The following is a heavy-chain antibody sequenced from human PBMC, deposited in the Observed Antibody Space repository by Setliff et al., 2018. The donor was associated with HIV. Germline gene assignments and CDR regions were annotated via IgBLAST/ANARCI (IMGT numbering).Heavy chain of an antibody. V-gene: IGHV5-51*01. CDR3: TRAQIAAPRPFDY. J-gene: IGHJ4*02. D-gene: IGHD2-21*01. CDR1: GYSFTNYW. CDR2: IYPGDSET. Sequence: PGESLKISCKGSGYSFTNYWIGWVRQMSGKGLEWMGFIYPGDSETRYSPSLLGQVTIPADKSIRTAYLQWDNLTAADTALYFCTRAQIAAPRPFDYWGQGTLVTVSS.